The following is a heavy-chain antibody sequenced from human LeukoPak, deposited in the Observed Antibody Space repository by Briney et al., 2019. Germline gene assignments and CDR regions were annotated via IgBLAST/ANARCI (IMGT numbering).Heavy chain of an antibody. V-gene: IGHV3-9*01. D-gene: IGHD6-19*01. J-gene: IGHJ4*02. CDR1: GFTFDDYA. CDR2: ISWNSGSI. Sequence: TGRSLRLSCAASGFTFDDYAMHWVRQAPGKGLEWVSGISWNSGSIGYADSVKGRFTISRDNAKNSLYLQMNSLRAEDTALYYCAKGNGSYSSGFDYWGQGTLVTVSS. CDR3: AKGNGSYSSGFDY.